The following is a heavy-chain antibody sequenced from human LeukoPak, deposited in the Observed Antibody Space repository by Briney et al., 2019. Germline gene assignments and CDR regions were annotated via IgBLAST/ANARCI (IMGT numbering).Heavy chain of an antibody. Sequence: ASVKVSCKASGYPFTNYGISWVRQATGQGLEWMGWISTYTGNTKYAQRFQGRVIMTTDTSTSTAYMELRSLRSDDTAVFYCARDFWVRHSAPAPKDLWGQGTLVTVSS. J-gene: IGHJ5*02. D-gene: IGHD2-2*01. V-gene: IGHV1-18*01. CDR2: ISTYTGNT. CDR3: ARDFWVRHSAPAPKDL. CDR1: GYPFTNYG.